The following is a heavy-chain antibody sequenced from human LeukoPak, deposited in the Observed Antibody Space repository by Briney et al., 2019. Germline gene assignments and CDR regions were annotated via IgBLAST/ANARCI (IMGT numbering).Heavy chain of an antibody. CDR3: ARPRARVFAAFDI. D-gene: IGHD5-18*01. V-gene: IGHV4-61*02. CDR1: GGSISSGSYY. J-gene: IGHJ3*02. CDR2: IYTSGST. Sequence: SETLSLTCTVSGGSISSGSYYWSWIRQPAGKGLEWIGRIYTSGSTNYNPSLKSRVTISVDTSKNQFSLKLSSVTAADTAVYYCARPRARVFAAFDIWGQGTMVTVSS.